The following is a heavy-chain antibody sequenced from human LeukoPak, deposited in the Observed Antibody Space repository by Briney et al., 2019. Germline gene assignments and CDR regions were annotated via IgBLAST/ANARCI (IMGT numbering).Heavy chain of an antibody. J-gene: IGHJ4*02. CDR1: GGSISSYD. CDR2: IYYSGST. CDR3: ARRVHYYGSGSFDY. V-gene: IGHV4-59*01. D-gene: IGHD3-10*01. Sequence: GTLSLTCRVSGGSISSYDWSWLRQPPGKGLGWIGYIYYSGSTNYNPSLKSRVTISVDTSKNQFSLKLSSVTAADTAVYYCARRVHYYGSGSFDYWGQGTLVTVSS.